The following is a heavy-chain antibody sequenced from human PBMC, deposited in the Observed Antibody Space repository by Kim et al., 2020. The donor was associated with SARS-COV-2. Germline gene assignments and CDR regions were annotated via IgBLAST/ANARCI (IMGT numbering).Heavy chain of an antibody. Sequence: GGSLRLSCAASGFTFDDYAMHWVRQAPGKGLEWVSGISWNSGSIGYADSVKGRFTISRDNAKNSLYLQMNSLRAEDTALYYCAKDRDGSGHDAFDIWGQGTMVTVSS. CDR3: AKDRDGSGHDAFDI. CDR1: GFTFDDYA. J-gene: IGHJ3*02. V-gene: IGHV3-9*01. CDR2: ISWNSGSI. D-gene: IGHD3-10*01.